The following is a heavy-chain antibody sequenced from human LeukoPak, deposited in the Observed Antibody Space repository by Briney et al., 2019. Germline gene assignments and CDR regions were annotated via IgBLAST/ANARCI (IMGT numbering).Heavy chain of an antibody. CDR3: ARDSGREVDGSGTHYKANY. CDR2: ISAYNGNT. V-gene: IGHV1-18*01. Sequence: ASVKVSCKASGYTFTSYGISWVRQAPGQGLEWMGWISAYNGNTNYAQKLQGRVTMTTDTSTSTAYMELRSLRSDDTAVYYCARDSGREVDGSGTHYKANYWGQGTLVTVSS. D-gene: IGHD3-10*01. CDR1: GYTFTSYG. J-gene: IGHJ4*02.